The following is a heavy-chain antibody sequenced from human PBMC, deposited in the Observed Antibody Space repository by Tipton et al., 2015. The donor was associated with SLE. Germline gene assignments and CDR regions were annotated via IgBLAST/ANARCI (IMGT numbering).Heavy chain of an antibody. CDR3: ARVSGYSYGLRVPFDY. CDR1: VGSFSGYF. J-gene: IGHJ4*02. CDR2: ITHSGST. V-gene: IGHV4-34*01. Sequence: TLSLTCAVYVGSFSGYFWSWIRQPPGKGLEWIGEITHSGSTNYNPSLKSRVTISVDTSKNQFSLKLSSVTAADTAVYYCARVSGYSYGLRVPFDYWSQGTLVTVSS. D-gene: IGHD5-18*01.